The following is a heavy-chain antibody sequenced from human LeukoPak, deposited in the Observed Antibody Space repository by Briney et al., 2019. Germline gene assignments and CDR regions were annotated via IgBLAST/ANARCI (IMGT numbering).Heavy chain of an antibody. CDR1: GGSISSYY. CDR3: ARALSYYYYYYMDV. V-gene: IGHV4-59*01. CDR2: IYYGGST. Sequence: PSETLSLTCTVSGGSISSYYWSWIRQPPGKGLEWIGYIYYGGSTNYNPSLKSRVTISVDTSKNQFSLKLSSVTAAGTAVYYCARALSYYYYYYMDVWGKGTTVTVSS. J-gene: IGHJ6*03.